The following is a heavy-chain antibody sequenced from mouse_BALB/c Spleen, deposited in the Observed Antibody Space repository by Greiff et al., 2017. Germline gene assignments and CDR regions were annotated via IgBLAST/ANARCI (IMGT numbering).Heavy chain of an antibody. J-gene: IGHJ3*01. D-gene: IGHD1-2*01. CDR2: IYPSDSYT. V-gene: IGHV1-69*02. Sequence: VQLQQPGAELVRPGASVKLSCKASGYTFTSYWINWVKQRPGQGLEWIGNIYPSDSYTNYNQKFKDKATLTVDKSSSTAYMQLSSPTSEDSAVYYCTRDTTATFAYWGQGTLVTVSA. CDR3: TRDTTATFAY. CDR1: GYTFTSYW.